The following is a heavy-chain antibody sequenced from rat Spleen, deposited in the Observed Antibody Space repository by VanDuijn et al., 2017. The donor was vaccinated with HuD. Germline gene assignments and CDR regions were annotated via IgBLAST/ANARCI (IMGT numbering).Heavy chain of an antibody. V-gene: IGHV2-1*01. CDR2: IWSTGKT. D-gene: IGHD2-1*01. Sequence: QVQLKESGPGLVQPSQTLSLTCTVSGFSLTSNSVNWVRQPPGKGLEWMGAIWSTGKTDYNSLLKSRLSISRDTSKSQVFLKMNSLQTEDTATYYCARLGGLWRGTYGIMDAWGQGASVTVPS. CDR3: ARLGGLWRGTYGIMDA. CDR1: GFSLTSNS. J-gene: IGHJ4*01.